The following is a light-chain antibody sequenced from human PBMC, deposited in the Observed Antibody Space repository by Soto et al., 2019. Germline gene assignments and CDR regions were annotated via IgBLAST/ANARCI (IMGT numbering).Light chain of an antibody. CDR1: QSVSSS. J-gene: IGKJ3*01. CDR2: DAS. V-gene: IGKV3-11*01. Sequence: EIVLTQSPATLSLSPGERATLSCRASQSVSSSLVWYQQKRGQAPRLLIYDASNRDTGIPARFSGSGSGTDFTLTISSLEPGDFAVYYCQQRKNWPEFTFGPGTKVDIK. CDR3: QQRKNWPEFT.